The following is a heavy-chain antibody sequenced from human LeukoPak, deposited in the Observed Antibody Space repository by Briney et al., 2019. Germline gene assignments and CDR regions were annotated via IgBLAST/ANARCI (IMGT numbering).Heavy chain of an antibody. CDR2: ISGSGGST. CDR3: AKNPDYYGSSGYYYFDY. V-gene: IGHV3-23*01. J-gene: IGHJ4*02. D-gene: IGHD3-22*01. Sequence: GGSLRLSCAASGFTFSSYAMSWVRQAPGKGLEWVSAISGSGGSTYYADSVKGRFTISRDNSKNTLYLQMNSLRAEDTAVYYCAKNPDYYGSSGYYYFDYWGQGTLVTVSS. CDR1: GFTFSSYA.